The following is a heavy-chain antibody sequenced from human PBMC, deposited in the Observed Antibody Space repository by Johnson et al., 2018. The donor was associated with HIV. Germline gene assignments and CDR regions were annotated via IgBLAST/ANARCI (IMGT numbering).Heavy chain of an antibody. D-gene: IGHD6-19*01. V-gene: IGHV3-7*01. J-gene: IGHJ3*02. CDR2: IKQDGRER. CDR3: ARVKQWLLRGGTDAFDI. Sequence: EVQLVESGGGVVQPGRSLRLSCAASGFTFSSYALHWVRQAPGKGLEWVANIKQDGRERYYVESVQGRFTISRYNAKNSLSLQMDSLRDEDTALYYCARVKQWLLRGGTDAFDIWGQGTMVTVSS. CDR1: GFTFSSYA.